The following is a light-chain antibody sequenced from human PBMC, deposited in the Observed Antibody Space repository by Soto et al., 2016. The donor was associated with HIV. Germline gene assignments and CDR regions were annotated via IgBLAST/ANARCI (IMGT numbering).Light chain of an antibody. CDR2: QDN. CDR1: KLGDKY. CDR3: QAWDTSTAV. V-gene: IGLV3-1*01. J-gene: IGLJ1*01. Sequence: SYELTQPPSVSXSPGQTASITCSGDKLGDKYACWYQQRPGQSPVLVIYQDNRRPSGIPERFSGSNSGNTATLTISGTQALDEADYYCQAWDTSTAVFGTGTKVTVL.